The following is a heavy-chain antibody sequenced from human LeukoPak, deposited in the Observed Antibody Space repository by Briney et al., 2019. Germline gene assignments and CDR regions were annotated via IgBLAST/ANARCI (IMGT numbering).Heavy chain of an antibody. CDR1: GFTFSNYG. D-gene: IGHD1-26*01. CDR3: AKDQRKERELYSYFDY. Sequence: GGSLRLSCATSGFTFSNYGMHWVRQAPGKGLEWVSFIRYDGINKYYPDSVKGRFTISRDNSKNTLYLQMNSLRAEDTAVYYCAKDQRKERELYSYFDYWGQGTLVTASS. V-gene: IGHV3-30*02. CDR2: IRYDGINK. J-gene: IGHJ4*02.